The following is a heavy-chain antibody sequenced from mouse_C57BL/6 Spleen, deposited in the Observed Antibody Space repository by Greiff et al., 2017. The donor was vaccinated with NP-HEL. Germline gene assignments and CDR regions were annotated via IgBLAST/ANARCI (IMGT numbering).Heavy chain of an antibody. D-gene: IGHD2-1*01. V-gene: IGHV1-55*01. J-gene: IGHJ4*01. CDR1: GYTFTSYW. CDR3: AREGHGKYGGVDY. CDR2: IYPGSGST. Sequence: QVQLQQPGAELVKPGASVKMSCKASGYTFTSYWITWVKQRPGQGLEWIGDIYPGSGSTNYNEKFKSKATLTVDTSSSTAYMQLSSLTSEDSAVYYCAREGHGKYGGVDYWGQGTSVTVSS.